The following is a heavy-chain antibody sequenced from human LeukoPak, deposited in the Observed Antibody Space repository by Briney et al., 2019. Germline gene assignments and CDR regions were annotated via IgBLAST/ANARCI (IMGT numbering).Heavy chain of an antibody. J-gene: IGHJ3*02. Sequence: LGESLKISCAASGFPFSHYAMHWVPQAPGKGLEYVSAISSNGGSTYYANSVKGRFTISRDNSKNTLYLQMGSLRAEDMGVYYCARDSSTVSVGAFDIWGQGTMVIVSS. CDR1: GFPFSHYA. V-gene: IGHV3-64*01. CDR3: ARDSSTVSVGAFDI. D-gene: IGHD2-2*01. CDR2: ISSNGGST.